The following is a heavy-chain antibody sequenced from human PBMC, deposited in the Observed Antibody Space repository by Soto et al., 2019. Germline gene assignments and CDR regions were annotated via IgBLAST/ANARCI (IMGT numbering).Heavy chain of an antibody. D-gene: IGHD5-18*01. J-gene: IGHJ6*02. CDR1: GYIFTKYW. CDR3: ARLRYSYGSVYAMDV. Sequence: PRGSLKISCKGSGYIFTKYWISWVRQKPGEGLEWMARIDPSDSYISYSPSFQGHVTISTDNSITTAYLQWSSLKASDTATYYCARLRYSYGSVYAMDVWGQGTTVTVSS. CDR2: IDPSDSYI. V-gene: IGHV5-10-1*01.